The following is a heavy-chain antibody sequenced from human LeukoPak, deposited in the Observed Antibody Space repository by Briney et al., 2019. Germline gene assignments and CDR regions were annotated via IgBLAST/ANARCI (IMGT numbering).Heavy chain of an antibody. CDR1: VFNFSSYW. CDR3: ARRGSYGSYYFDY. D-gene: IGHD1-26*01. J-gene: IGHJ4*02. CDR2: IKQDGSEK. V-gene: IGHV3-7*01. Sequence: GGSVRLSCAASVFNFSSYWMRWVRQAPWKGLEWVANIKQDGSEKYYVDSVKGRFTISRDNAKNSLYLQMNSLRAEDTAVYYCARRGSYGSYYFDYWGQGTLVTVSS.